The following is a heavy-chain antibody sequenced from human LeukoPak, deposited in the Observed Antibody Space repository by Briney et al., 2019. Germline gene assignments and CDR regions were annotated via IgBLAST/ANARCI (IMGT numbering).Heavy chain of an antibody. CDR2: INHSGST. D-gene: IGHD1-7*01. J-gene: IGHJ4*02. CDR3: ARDSIHRRTTPFDY. Sequence: SETLSLTCAVYGGSFSGYYWSWIRQPPGKGLEWIGEINHSGSTYYNPSLKSRVTISVDTSKNQFSLKLSPVTAADTAVYYCARDSIHRRTTPFDYWGQGTLVTVSS. CDR1: GGSFSGYY. V-gene: IGHV4-34*01.